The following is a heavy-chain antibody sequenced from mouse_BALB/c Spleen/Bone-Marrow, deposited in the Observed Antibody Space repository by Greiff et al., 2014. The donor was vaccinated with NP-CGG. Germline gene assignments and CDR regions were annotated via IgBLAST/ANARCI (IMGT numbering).Heavy chain of an antibody. D-gene: IGHD2-2*01. V-gene: IGHV14-3*02. CDR3: ARWLPLAY. J-gene: IGHJ3*01. Sequence: VQLQQSGAELVKPGASVKLSCTVSGFNIKDTYMHWVRQRPEQGLEWIGRIDPANGNTKYDPKFQGKATITADTSSNTAYLQLSSLTSEDTAVYYCARWLPLAYWGQGTLVTVSA. CDR2: IDPANGNT. CDR1: GFNIKDTY.